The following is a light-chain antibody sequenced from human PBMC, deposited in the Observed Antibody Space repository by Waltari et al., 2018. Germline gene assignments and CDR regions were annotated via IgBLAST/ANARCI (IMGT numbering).Light chain of an antibody. CDR3: TSYTSSSSLV. J-gene: IGLJ1*01. CDR1: SRDVGGYNF. V-gene: IGLV2-14*01. CDR2: DDS. Sequence: QSALTRPASVSGSPGQSITIPCTGTSRDVGGYNFVSWYQQHPGKAPKLMIYDDSNRPSGVSNRFSGSKSGNTASLTISGLQAEDEADYYCTSYTSSSSLVFGTGTKVTVL.